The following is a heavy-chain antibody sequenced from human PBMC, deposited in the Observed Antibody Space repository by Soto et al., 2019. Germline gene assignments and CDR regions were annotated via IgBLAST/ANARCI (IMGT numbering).Heavy chain of an antibody. CDR2: INHSGST. D-gene: IGHD3-3*01. Sequence: SETLSLTCAVYGGSFSGYYWSWIRQPPGKGLEWIGEINHSGSTNYNPSLKSRVTISVDTSKDQFSLKLSSVTAADTAVYYCWTESDKYYDFWSGSARAFDIWGQGTMVTVSS. J-gene: IGHJ3*02. V-gene: IGHV4-34*01. CDR1: GGSFSGYY. CDR3: WTESDKYYDFWSGSARAFDI.